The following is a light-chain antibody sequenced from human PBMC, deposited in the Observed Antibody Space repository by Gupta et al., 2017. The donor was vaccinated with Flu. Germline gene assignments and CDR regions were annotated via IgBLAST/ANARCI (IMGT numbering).Light chain of an antibody. CDR3: QQRSGWPPGLS. V-gene: IGKV3-11*01. CDR1: QNFGNY. Sequence: EIVLTQSPATLSLSPGDRATLSCRASQNFGNYLAWYQQKPGQTPRLLIYDVSNRATGIPARFSGSGSGPGFSLTITSLEPEDFAVYFCQQRSGWPPGLSFGGGTTVDLK. CDR2: DVS. J-gene: IGKJ4*01.